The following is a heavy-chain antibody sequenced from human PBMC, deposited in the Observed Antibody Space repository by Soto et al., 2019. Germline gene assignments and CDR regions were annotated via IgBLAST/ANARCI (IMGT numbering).Heavy chain of an antibody. CDR3: ARFDYGAFDF. D-gene: IGHD4-17*01. CDR2: LYSSGTP. V-gene: IGHV3-66*01. Sequence: EVQLVESGGDWVQPGQSLRLSCAVSGFSVSGNFMTWVRQAPGKGLEWVSHLYSSGTPFYADSVKGRFTVSRDIPQNTVFLQMDSLRVEDTAVYYCARFDYGAFDFWGRGTGVTVSS. J-gene: IGHJ3*01. CDR1: GFSVSGNF.